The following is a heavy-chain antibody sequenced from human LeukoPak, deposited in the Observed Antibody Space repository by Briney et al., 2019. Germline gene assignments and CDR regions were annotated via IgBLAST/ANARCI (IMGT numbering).Heavy chain of an antibody. V-gene: IGHV1-2*06. J-gene: IGHJ3*01. Sequence: ASVKVSCKASGYTFTGYYMHWVRQAPGQGLEWMGRINPNSGGTNYAQKFQGRVTMTRDTSISTAYMELSRLRSDDTSVYYCARTYCYDSSGSRDAFDFWGEGTMVTVSS. CDR1: GYTFTGYY. CDR2: INPNSGGT. CDR3: ARTYCYDSSGSRDAFDF. D-gene: IGHD3-22*01.